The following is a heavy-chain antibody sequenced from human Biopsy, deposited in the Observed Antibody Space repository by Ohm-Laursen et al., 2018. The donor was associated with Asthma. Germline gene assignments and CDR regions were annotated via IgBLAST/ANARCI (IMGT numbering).Heavy chain of an antibody. V-gene: IGHV3-23*01. Sequence: SLRLSCTASGFTFSNAWMSWVRQAPGKGLEWVSAISGSGGSTYYADSVKGRFTISRDKSKNTLYMQMNSLRAEDTAVYYCAKRGSCFDYWGQGTLVTVSS. CDR2: ISGSGGST. CDR3: AKRGSCFDY. J-gene: IGHJ4*02. D-gene: IGHD1-26*01. CDR1: GFTFSNAW.